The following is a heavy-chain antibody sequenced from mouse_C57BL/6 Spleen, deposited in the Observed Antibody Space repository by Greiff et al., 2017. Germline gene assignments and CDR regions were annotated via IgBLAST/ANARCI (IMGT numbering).Heavy chain of an antibody. V-gene: IGHV1-19*01. CDR1: GYTFTDYY. Sequence: VQLQQSGPVLVKPGASVKMSCKASGYTFTDYYMNWVKQSHGKSLEWIGVINPYNGGTSYNQKFKGKATLTVDKSSSTAYMELNSLTSEDSAVYYCAKLGLGYAMDYWGQGTSVTVSS. J-gene: IGHJ4*01. CDR3: AKLGLGYAMDY. D-gene: IGHD4-1*01. CDR2: INPYNGGT.